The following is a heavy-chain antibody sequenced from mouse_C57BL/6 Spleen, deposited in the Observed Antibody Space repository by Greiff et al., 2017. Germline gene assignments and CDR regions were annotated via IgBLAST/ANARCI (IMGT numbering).Heavy chain of an antibody. V-gene: IGHV5-4*01. J-gene: IGHJ4*01. CDR3: AREHYGSSYGAMDY. CDR1: GFTFSSYA. CDR2: ISDGGSYT. D-gene: IGHD1-1*01. Sequence: EVMLVESGGGLVKPGGSLKLSCAASGFTFSSYAMSWVRQTPEKRLEWVATISDGGSYTYYPDNVKGRFTISRDNAKNNLYLQMSHLKSEDTAMYYCAREHYGSSYGAMDYWGQGTSVTVSS.